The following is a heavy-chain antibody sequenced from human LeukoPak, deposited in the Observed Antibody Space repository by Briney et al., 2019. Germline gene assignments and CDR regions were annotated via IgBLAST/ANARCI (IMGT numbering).Heavy chain of an antibody. D-gene: IGHD2-15*01. J-gene: IGHJ6*02. CDR1: GFTFSSYG. CDR3: VRNPVVVVAANSGYYYYGMDV. V-gene: IGHV3-33*01. Sequence: PGRSLRLSCAASGFTFSSYGMHWVRQAPGKGLEWVAVIWYDGSNKYYADSVKGRFTISRDNSKNTLYLQMNSLRAEDTAVYYCVRNPVVVVAANSGYYYYGMDVWGQGTTVTVSS. CDR2: IWYDGSNK.